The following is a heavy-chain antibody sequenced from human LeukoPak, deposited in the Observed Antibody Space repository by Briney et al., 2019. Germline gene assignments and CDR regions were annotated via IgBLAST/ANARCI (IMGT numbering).Heavy chain of an antibody. Sequence: KPSETLSLTCTVSGYSISSGYYWGWIRQPPGKGLEWIGSIYHSGSTNYNPSLKSRVTISVDTSKNQFSLKLRSVTAADTAVYYCARENGYKYDYWGQGTLVTVSS. J-gene: IGHJ4*02. CDR1: GYSISSGYY. V-gene: IGHV4-38-2*02. CDR3: ARENGYKYDY. CDR2: IYHSGST. D-gene: IGHD5-24*01.